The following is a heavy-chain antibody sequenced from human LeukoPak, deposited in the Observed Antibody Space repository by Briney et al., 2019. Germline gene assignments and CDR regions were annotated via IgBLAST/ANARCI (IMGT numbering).Heavy chain of an antibody. CDR3: ARVRDWSFDY. CDR2: IYHSGST. CDR1: GGSISSGGYY. Sequence: PSETLSLTCAVSGGSISSGGYYWSWIRQPPGKGLEWIGYIYHSGSTYYNPSLKSRVTISVDRSKNQFSLKLSSVTAADTAVYYCARVRDWSFDYWGQGTLVTVSS. D-gene: IGHD3/OR15-3a*01. V-gene: IGHV4-30-2*01. J-gene: IGHJ4*02.